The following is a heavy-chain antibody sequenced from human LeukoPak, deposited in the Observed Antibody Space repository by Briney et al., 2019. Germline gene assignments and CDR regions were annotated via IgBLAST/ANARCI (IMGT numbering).Heavy chain of an antibody. D-gene: IGHD4-17*01. V-gene: IGHV3-7*01. CDR2: IKQDGSAK. CDR1: GFTFTNAW. Sequence: TGGSLRLSCAASGFTFTNAWMTWVRQAPGKGLEWVANIKQDGSAKYYVDSVKGRFTISRDNAQNSVYLQMNNLRPGDTALYYCARAKVTVPGGDYWGQGTLVTVSS. J-gene: IGHJ4*02. CDR3: ARAKVTVPGGDY.